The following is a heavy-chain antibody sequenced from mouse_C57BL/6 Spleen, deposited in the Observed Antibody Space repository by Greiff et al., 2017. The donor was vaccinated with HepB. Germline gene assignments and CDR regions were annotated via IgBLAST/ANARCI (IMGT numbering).Heavy chain of an antibody. CDR1: GYTFTDYN. V-gene: IGHV1-18*01. D-gene: IGHD1-1*01. Sequence: EVKLLESGPELVKPGASVKIPCKASGYTFTDYNMDWVKQSHGKSLEWIGDINPNNGGTIYNQKFKGKATLTVDKSSSTAYMELRSLTSEDTAVYYCALYYGSPWFAYWGQGTLVTVSA. CDR2: INPNNGGT. CDR3: ALYYGSPWFAY. J-gene: IGHJ3*01.